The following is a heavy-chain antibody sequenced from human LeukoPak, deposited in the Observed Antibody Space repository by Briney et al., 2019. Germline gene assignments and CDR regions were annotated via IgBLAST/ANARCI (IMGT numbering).Heavy chain of an antibody. Sequence: SETLSLTCSVSGYSISSGYYWGWIRQPPGKGLEWFGSIYRSGSTYYNPSLKSRVTISVDTSKNQFSLRLSSATAADTAVYYCARYYDFWSSYSSYYYMDVWGKGTTVTVSS. CDR3: ARYYDFWSSYSSYYYMDV. CDR2: IYRSGST. V-gene: IGHV4-38-2*01. CDR1: GYSISSGYY. J-gene: IGHJ6*03. D-gene: IGHD3-3*01.